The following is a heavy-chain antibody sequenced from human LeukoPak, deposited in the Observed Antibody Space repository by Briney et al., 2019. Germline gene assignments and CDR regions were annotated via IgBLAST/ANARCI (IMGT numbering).Heavy chain of an antibody. V-gene: IGHV3-23*01. Sequence: GGSLRLSCAASEFTFSSYAMSWVRQAPGKGLEWVSAISGSGDSTYYADSVKGRFTISRDIAKNTLYLQMNSLRAEDTAVYYCAKETWTSNFYSLFDPWGQGTLVTVSS. CDR1: EFTFSSYA. CDR3: AKETWTSNFYSLFDP. J-gene: IGHJ5*02. D-gene: IGHD1-26*01. CDR2: ISGSGDST.